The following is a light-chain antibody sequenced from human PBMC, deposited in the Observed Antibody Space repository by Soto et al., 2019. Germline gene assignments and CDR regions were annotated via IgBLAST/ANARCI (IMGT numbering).Light chain of an antibody. J-gene: IGLJ2*01. CDR1: SSDIGAYKY. CDR3: SSYTSSRTLV. Sequence: QSALTQPASVSGSPGRSITISCTGTSSDIGAYKYVSWYQQHPGRAPKLMIYEVIHRPSGVSSRFSGSKSGKTASLSISGLQADDEADYYCSSYTSSRTLVFGGGTKVTVL. V-gene: IGLV2-14*01. CDR2: EVI.